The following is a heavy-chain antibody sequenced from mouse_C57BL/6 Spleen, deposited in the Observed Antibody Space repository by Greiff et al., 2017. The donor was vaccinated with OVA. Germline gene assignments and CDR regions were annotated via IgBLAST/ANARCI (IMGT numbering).Heavy chain of an antibody. V-gene: IGHV1-61*01. CDR1: GYTFTSYW. Sequence: QVQLQQPGAELVRPGSSVKLSCKASGYTFTSYWMDWVKQRPGQGLEWIGNIYPSDSETHYNQQFKDKATLTVDKSSSTAYMQFSSRTSEDSAVYYCARRTAQAIGDYWGQGTTLTVSS. J-gene: IGHJ2*01. CDR3: ARRTAQAIGDY. D-gene: IGHD3-2*02. CDR2: IYPSDSET.